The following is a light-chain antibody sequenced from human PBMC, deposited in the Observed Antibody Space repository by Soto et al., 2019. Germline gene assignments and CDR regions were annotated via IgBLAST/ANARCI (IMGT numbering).Light chain of an antibody. CDR1: QSLLYSDGNTY. CDR3: MQLVYWPPGRA. J-gene: IGKJ1*01. V-gene: IGKV2-30*01. Sequence: DVVMTQSPLSLPVTLGQPASISCRASQSLLYSDGNTYLNWFQQRPGQSPRRLIYKVSNRDSGVPDRFSCSGSGTEFKLKISRVEAEDVGFYYCMQLVYWPPGRAFGQGTKVEIK. CDR2: KVS.